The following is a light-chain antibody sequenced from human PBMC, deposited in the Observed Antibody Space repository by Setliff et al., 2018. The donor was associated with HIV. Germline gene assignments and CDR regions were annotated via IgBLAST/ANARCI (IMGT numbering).Light chain of an antibody. CDR3: SSYTSSNTLV. Sequence: QSALTQPASVSGSPGQSITISCTGTSSDVGGYNSVSWYQQHPGKAPKLMIYEVSNRPSGVSNRFSGSKSGNTASLTISGLQAEDEADYYCSSYTSSNTLVFGTGTKV. V-gene: IGLV2-14*01. CDR1: SSDVGGYNS. CDR2: EVS. J-gene: IGLJ1*01.